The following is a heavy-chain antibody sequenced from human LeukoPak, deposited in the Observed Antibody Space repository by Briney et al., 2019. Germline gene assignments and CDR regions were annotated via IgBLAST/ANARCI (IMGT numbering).Heavy chain of an antibody. CDR3: ASSVLTILGVISDY. Sequence: SETLSLTCTVSGGSISSYYWSWIRQPPGKGLEWIGYIYYSGSTNYNPSLKSRVTISVDTSKNQFSLKLSSVTAADTAVYYCASSVLTILGVISDYWGQGTLVTVSS. D-gene: IGHD3-3*01. CDR1: GGSISSYY. V-gene: IGHV4-59*01. J-gene: IGHJ4*02. CDR2: IYYSGST.